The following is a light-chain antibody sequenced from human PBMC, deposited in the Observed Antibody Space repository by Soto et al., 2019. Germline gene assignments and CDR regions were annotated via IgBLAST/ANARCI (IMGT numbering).Light chain of an antibody. V-gene: IGLV2-23*02. CDR3: CSDAGSGTYV. Sequence: QSVLTQPASVSGSPGQSITLSCPGTSSDVGSGNFVSWYQHHPGKVPKLMIYEVSKRPSGVSDRFSGSKSGNTASLTISALQAEDEADYYCCSDAGSGTYVFGTGTKLTVL. CDR2: EVS. CDR1: SSDVGSGNF. J-gene: IGLJ1*01.